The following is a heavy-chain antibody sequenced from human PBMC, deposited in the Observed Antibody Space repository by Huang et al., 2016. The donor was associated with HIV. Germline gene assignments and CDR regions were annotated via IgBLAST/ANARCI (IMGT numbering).Heavy chain of an antibody. CDR1: GFIFSNYG. J-gene: IGHJ1*01. D-gene: IGHD6-19*01. CDR3: ALKGDSSGWEYFRH. CDR2: ISYDGSNK. V-gene: IGHV3-30*03. Sequence: QVQLVESGGGVVQPGRSLRLSCAASGFIFSNYGMHWVGQAPGKGLEWVAIISYDGSNKYYTDSVKGRFSISRDNSKNTLYLQMNSLRAEDTAVYYCALKGDSSGWEYFRHWGQGTLVTVSS.